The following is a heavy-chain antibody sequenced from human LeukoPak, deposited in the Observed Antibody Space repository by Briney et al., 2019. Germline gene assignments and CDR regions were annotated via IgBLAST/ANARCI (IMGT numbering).Heavy chain of an antibody. CDR2: ISSSSSYT. V-gene: IGHV3-11*06. D-gene: IGHD6-13*01. CDR1: GFTFSDYY. Sequence: GGSLRLSCAASGFTFSDYYVSWIRQAPGKGLEWVSYISSSSSYTNYADSVKGRFTISRDNAKNSLYLQMNSLRAEDTAVYYCARSASDKYSSSDYWGQGTLVTVSS. J-gene: IGHJ4*02. CDR3: ARSASDKYSSSDY.